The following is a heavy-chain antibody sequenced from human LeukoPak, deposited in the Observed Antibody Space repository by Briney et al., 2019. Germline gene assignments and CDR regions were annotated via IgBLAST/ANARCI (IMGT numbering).Heavy chain of an antibody. CDR2: IIPTFGTA. D-gene: IGHD5-18*01. J-gene: IGHJ4*02. CDR1: GGTFSSYA. Sequence: GASVKVSCKASGGTFSSYAISWVRQAPGQGLEWMGRIIPTFGTANYAQKFQGRVTITTDESTSTAYMELSSLRSEDTAVYYCARAAGYSYGPTFDYWGQGTLVTVSS. V-gene: IGHV1-69*05. CDR3: ARAAGYSYGPTFDY.